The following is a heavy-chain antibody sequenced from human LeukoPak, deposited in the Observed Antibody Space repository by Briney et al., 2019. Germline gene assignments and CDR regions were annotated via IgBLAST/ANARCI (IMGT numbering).Heavy chain of an antibody. V-gene: IGHV6-1*01. D-gene: IGHD4-11*01. CDR1: GYSVSIISDT. Sequence: PALSLSFSISGYSVSIISDTWNWVRQSPWRGLGWLGRTYYRSKRYNENAVSVKSRITINPNTSKKHFSLQLKSVTPEDTAVYYCARYSAKRFDYWGQGTLVTVSS. CDR3: ARYSAKRFDY. CDR2: TYYRSKRYN. J-gene: IGHJ4*02.